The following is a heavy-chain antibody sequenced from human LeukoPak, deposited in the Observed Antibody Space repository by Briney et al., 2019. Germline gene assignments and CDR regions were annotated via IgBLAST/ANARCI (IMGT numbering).Heavy chain of an antibody. CDR2: INPNSGGT. CDR1: GYTFTGYY. V-gene: IGHV1-2*02. J-gene: IGHJ3*02. CDR3: ARSLGYCSGGSCYSEIAFDI. Sequence: GASVKVSCKASGYTFTGYYMHWVRQAPGQGLEWMGWINPNSGGTNYAQKFQGRVTMTRDTSISTAYMELSRLRSDDTAVYYCARSLGYCSGGSCYSEIAFDIWGQGTMVTVSS. D-gene: IGHD2-15*01.